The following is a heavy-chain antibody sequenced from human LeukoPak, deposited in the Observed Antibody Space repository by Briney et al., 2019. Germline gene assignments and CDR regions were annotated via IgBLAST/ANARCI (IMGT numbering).Heavy chain of an antibody. CDR2: ISYDGSNK. CDR1: GFXFSSYA. V-gene: IGHV3-30-3*01. Sequence: GGSLRLSCAASGFXFSSYAIHWVRQAPGKGLEWVAAISYDGSNKYYADSVKGRFTISRDNSKNTLYLQMNSLRAEDTAVYYCARVRCSSTSCYYYYYGMDVWGQGTTVTVSS. D-gene: IGHD2-2*01. CDR3: ARVRCSSTSCYYYYYGMDV. J-gene: IGHJ6*02.